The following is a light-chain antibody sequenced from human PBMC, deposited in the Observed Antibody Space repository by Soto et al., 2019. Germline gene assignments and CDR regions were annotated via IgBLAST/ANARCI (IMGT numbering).Light chain of an antibody. CDR3: QQYGTSPPT. CDR1: QSVSSNF. Sequence: DIVLTQSPGTLSLSPGERATISCQASQSVSSNFLAWYQRKPGQAPRLLIYVPSYRATDIPYRFSGSGSGTDFTLTIARLEPEDFAVYYCQQYGTSPPTFGQGTKVEI. J-gene: IGKJ1*01. V-gene: IGKV3-20*01. CDR2: VPS.